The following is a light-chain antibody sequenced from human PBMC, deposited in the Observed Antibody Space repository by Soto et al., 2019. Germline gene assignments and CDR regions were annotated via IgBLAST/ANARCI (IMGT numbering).Light chain of an antibody. CDR1: QSVSSSY. Sequence: EIVLTQSPGTLSLSPGERATLSCSASQSVSSSYLAWYQQKPGQAPRLLIYGASSMATGIPDRFSGSGSGTDFTLTISRLEPEDFAVYYCQQYGSSPLTFGQGTRLEIK. J-gene: IGKJ5*01. CDR3: QQYGSSPLT. CDR2: GAS. V-gene: IGKV3-20*01.